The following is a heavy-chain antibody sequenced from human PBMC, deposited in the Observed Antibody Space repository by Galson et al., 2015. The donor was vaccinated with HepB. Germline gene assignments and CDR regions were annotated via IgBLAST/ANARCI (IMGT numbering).Heavy chain of an antibody. CDR2: ISRSSTI. CDR3: VRDIVAVAGTGWFDP. V-gene: IGHV3-48*02. Sequence: SLRLSCAASGFTFSSYSMNWARQAPGKGLEWVSYISRSSTIYYADSVNGRFTISRDNAKNSLYLQMNSLRNEDTAVYYCVRDIVAVAGTGWFDPWGQGTLVTVSS. D-gene: IGHD6-19*01. J-gene: IGHJ5*02. CDR1: GFTFSSYS.